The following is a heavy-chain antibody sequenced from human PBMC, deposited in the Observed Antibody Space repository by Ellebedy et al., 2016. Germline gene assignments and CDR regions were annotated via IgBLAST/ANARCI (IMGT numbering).Heavy chain of an antibody. CDR1: GFTFSSYA. D-gene: IGHD6-13*01. CDR3: AKKPFSSSWYGENNWFDP. Sequence: GGSLRLSXAASGFTFSSYAMSWVRQAPGKGLEWVSAISGNGDGTYYADSVKGRFTISRDNPKNIVYLQMNSLRAEDTAFYYCAKKPFSSSWYGENNWFDPWGQGTLVTVSS. CDR2: ISGNGDGT. V-gene: IGHV3-23*01. J-gene: IGHJ5*02.